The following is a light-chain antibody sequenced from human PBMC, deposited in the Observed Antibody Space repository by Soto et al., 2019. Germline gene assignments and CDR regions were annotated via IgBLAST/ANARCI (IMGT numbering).Light chain of an antibody. CDR1: QSVSSNY. CDR2: GAS. CDR3: QQYVSSPIT. Sequence: EIVLTQSPGTLSLSPGERATLSCRASQSVSSNYLAWYQQKPGQAPRLLIYGASSRATGIPDRFSGSGSGTDFTLTISGLEPEDFAVYYCQQYVSSPITFGQGTRLEIK. J-gene: IGKJ5*01. V-gene: IGKV3-20*01.